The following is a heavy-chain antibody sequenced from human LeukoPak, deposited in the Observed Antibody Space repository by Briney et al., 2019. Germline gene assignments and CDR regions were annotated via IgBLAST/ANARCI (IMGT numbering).Heavy chain of an antibody. CDR2: IKQDGSEK. V-gene: IGHV3-7*01. Sequence: GGSLRLSCAASGFTFSTYWMSWVRQAPGKGLEWVANIKQDGSEKYYVDSVKGRFTVSRDNAKNSLYLQMNSLRVEDTAVYYCTRDSGRFRLDYWGQGILVTVSS. CDR1: GFTFSTYW. D-gene: IGHD6-19*01. CDR3: TRDSGRFRLDY. J-gene: IGHJ4*02.